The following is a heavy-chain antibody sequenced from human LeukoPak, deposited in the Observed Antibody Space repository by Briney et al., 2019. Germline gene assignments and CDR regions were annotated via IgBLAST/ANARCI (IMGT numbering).Heavy chain of an antibody. CDR1: GFTFGDYA. CDR3: TRDRGAYNLYDY. CDR2: IRSKAYGETA. D-gene: IGHD1-1*01. J-gene: IGHJ4*02. V-gene: IGHV3-49*03. Sequence: GGSLRLSCSASGFTFGDYAMSWIRQAPGKGLEWVGFIRSKAYGETADYAASVKGRFTISRDDSKAIAYLQMNSLKTEDTAVYHCTRDRGAYNLYDYWGQGTLVTVSS.